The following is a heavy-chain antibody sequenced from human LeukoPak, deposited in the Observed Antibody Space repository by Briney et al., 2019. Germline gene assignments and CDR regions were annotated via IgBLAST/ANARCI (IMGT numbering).Heavy chain of an antibody. D-gene: IGHD1-1*01. CDR1: GGSISSGGYY. J-gene: IGHJ5*02. Sequence: PSETLSLTCTVSGGSISSGGYYWSWIRQHPGKGLEWIRCIYYSGSTYYNPSLESRVTISEDTSKNQFSLKLSSVTVVDTAMYYCVREKRILMEVGTSWLDPWGQGTLVTVSS. V-gene: IGHV4-31*03. CDR3: VREKRILMEVGTSWLDP. CDR2: IYYSGST.